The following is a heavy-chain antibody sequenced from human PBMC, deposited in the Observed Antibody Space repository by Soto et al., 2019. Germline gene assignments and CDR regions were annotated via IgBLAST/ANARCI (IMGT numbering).Heavy chain of an antibody. CDR2: IYWDDDK. D-gene: IGHD3-9*01. J-gene: IGHJ4*02. V-gene: IGHV2-5*02. CDR1: GFSLSTSGVG. CDR3: AHSLHGISYCILTGLDY. Sequence: QITLKESGPTLVKPTQTLTLTCTFSGFSLSTSGVGVGWIRQPPGKALEWLALIYWDDDKRYSPSLKSRLTITKNTAKHQVVLTMTNMDPVDTATYYCAHSLHGISYCILTGLDYWGQGTLVTVSS.